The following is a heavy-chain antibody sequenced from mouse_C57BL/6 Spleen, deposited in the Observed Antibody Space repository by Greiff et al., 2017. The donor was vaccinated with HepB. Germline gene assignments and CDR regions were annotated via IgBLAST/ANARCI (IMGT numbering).Heavy chain of an antibody. CDR3: ARNWDDWYFDV. V-gene: IGHV1-4*01. CDR1: GYTFTSYT. CDR2: INPSSGYT. D-gene: IGHD4-1*01. J-gene: IGHJ1*03. Sequence: VKVVESGAELARPGASVKMSCKASGYTFTSYTMHWVKQRPGQGLEWIGYINPSSGYTKYNQKFKDKATLTADKSSSTAYMQLSSLTSEDSAVYYCARNWDDWYFDVWGTGTTVTVSS.